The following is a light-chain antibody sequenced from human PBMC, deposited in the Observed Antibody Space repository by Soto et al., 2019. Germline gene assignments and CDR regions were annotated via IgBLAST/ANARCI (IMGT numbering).Light chain of an antibody. V-gene: IGKV3-11*01. CDR2: DAS. J-gene: IGKJ4*01. CDR1: QSVGSS. Sequence: EIVLTQSPATLSLSPVERATLSCRASQSVGSSLAWYQQKPGQAPRLLIYDASHRAAGIPARFSGSGSGTDFTLTISSLAPEDSARYYCQQRSNWPPLTFGGGTKVEIK. CDR3: QQRSNWPPLT.